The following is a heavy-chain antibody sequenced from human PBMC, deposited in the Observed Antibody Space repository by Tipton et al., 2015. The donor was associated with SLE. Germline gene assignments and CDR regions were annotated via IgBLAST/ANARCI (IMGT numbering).Heavy chain of an antibody. V-gene: IGHV3-23*01. D-gene: IGHD5/OR15-5a*01. CDR2: IGRSGDRT. Sequence: SLRLSCAASGFTFNSHDINWVRQTPGKGLEWVSSIGRSGDRTYYADAVRGRFNISRDNSKNTVYLEMNSLRVEDTAVYYCARGGCDTTSCSEYSVMSDVFDIWGQGTMVTVSS. J-gene: IGHJ3*02. CDR3: ARGGCDTTSCSEYSVMSDVFDI. CDR1: GFTFNSHD.